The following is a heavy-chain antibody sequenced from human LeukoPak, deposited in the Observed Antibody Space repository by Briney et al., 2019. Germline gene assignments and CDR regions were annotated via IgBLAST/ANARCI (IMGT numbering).Heavy chain of an antibody. D-gene: IGHD2-21*02. V-gene: IGHV3-11*01. Sequence: GGSLRLSCAASGFTFSDYYMSWIRQAPGKGLEWVSYISSSGSTIYYADSVKGRFTISRDNAKNSLYLQMNSLRAEDTAVYYCARGYCGGDCYHYYYYGMDVWGQGTTVTVPS. CDR3: ARGYCGGDCYHYYYYGMDV. CDR2: ISSSGSTI. CDR1: GFTFSDYY. J-gene: IGHJ6*02.